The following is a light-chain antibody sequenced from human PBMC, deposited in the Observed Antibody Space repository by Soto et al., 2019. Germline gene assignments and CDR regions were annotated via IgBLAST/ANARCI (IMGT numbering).Light chain of an antibody. CDR2: EVS. CDR3: SSYTTSSTRV. V-gene: IGLV2-14*03. J-gene: IGLJ1*01. Sequence: QSVLAQPASVSGSPGQSITISCTGTSSDVGAYDFVSWYQQHPDIAPKLMIYEVSNRPSGVSYRFSGSKSVNTATLTISGLQAEDEADYYCSSYTTSSTRVFGTGTKLTVL. CDR1: SSDVGAYDF.